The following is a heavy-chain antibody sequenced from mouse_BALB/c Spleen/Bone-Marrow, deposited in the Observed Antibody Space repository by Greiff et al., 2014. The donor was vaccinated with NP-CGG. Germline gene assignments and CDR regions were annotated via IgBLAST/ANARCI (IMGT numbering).Heavy chain of an antibody. J-gene: IGHJ4*01. D-gene: IGHD1-2*01. Sequence: VQLQQSGAELVKPGASVKLSCTASGFNIKDTYIHWVKQRPEQGLEWIGRIDPANGNTKYDPKFQGKATITADTPSNTAYLQLSSLTSEDTAVYYCAEITTAAYYVMDYWGQGTSVTVSS. V-gene: IGHV14-3*02. CDR1: GFNIKDTY. CDR3: AEITTAAYYVMDY. CDR2: IDPANGNT.